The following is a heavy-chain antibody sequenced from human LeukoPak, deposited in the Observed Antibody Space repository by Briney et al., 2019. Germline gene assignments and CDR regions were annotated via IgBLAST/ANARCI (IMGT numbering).Heavy chain of an antibody. Sequence: GASVKVSCTASGGTFSSYAISWVRQAPGQGPEWVGGIIPIFGTAKYAQQFQGRVTITADESTSTAYMELSSLRSEDTAVYYCARDSSEFRSLIPHWGQGTLVTVSS. D-gene: IGHD2-21*01. CDR1: GGTFSSYA. CDR2: IIPIFGTA. V-gene: IGHV1-69*13. CDR3: ARDSSEFRSLIPH. J-gene: IGHJ1*01.